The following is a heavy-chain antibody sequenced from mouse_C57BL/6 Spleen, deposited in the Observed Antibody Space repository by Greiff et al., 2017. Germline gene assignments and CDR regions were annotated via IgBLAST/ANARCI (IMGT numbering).Heavy chain of an antibody. V-gene: IGHV1-69*01. CDR3: ARDYYGSSYLDY. CDR2: IDPSDSYT. Sequence: QVQLQQPGAELVMPGASVKLSCKASGYTFTSYWMHWVKQRPGQGLEWIGEIDPSDSYTNYNQKFKGKSTLTVDKSSSPAYMQLSSLTSEDSAVYYCARDYYGSSYLDYWGQGTTLTVSS. D-gene: IGHD1-1*01. CDR1: GYTFTSYW. J-gene: IGHJ2*01.